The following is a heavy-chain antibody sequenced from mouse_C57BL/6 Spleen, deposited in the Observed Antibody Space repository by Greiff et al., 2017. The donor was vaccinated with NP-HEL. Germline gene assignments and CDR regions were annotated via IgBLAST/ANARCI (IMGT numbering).Heavy chain of an antibody. CDR3: ARKIYYGSSYVGYAMDY. CDR1: GFTFSDYG. D-gene: IGHD1-1*01. Sequence: EVKVVESGGGLVKPGGSLKLSCAASGFTFSDYGMHWVRQAPEKGLEWVAYISSGSSTTYYADTVKGRFTISRDNAKNTLFLQMTSLRSEDTAMYYCARKIYYGSSYVGYAMDYWGQGTSVTVSS. V-gene: IGHV5-17*01. CDR2: ISSGSSTT. J-gene: IGHJ4*01.